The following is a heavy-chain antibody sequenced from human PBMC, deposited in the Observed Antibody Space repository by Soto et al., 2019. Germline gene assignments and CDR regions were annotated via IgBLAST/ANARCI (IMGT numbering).Heavy chain of an antibody. J-gene: IGHJ5*02. CDR2: ISNDGSNK. V-gene: IGHV3-30*18. D-gene: IGHD3-22*01. CDR1: GVTFSDYG. CDR3: AKYFTWLAVRNWFDP. Sequence: GGSLSLSCAASGVTFSDYGMAWVRQAPGNGLEWVAVISNDGSNKSYADSVKGRFTISRDNSKNTLDLQMNGLRAEDTALYYCAKYFTWLAVRNWFDPWGQGTLVTVSS.